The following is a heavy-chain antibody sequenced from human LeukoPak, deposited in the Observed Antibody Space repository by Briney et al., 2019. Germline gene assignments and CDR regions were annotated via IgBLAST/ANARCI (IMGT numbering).Heavy chain of an antibody. D-gene: IGHD6-19*01. Sequence: PSETLSLTCVVSNYSISSDNYWGWIRQSPGKGLEWIGSISHSGSTYYNPSLQSRVTISVDTSKIQFSLNLTSVTTTDTALYYCARAVTGPRFDPWGQGTLVTVSS. CDR2: ISHSGST. CDR3: ARAVTGPRFDP. V-gene: IGHV4-38-2*01. J-gene: IGHJ5*02. CDR1: NYSISSDNY.